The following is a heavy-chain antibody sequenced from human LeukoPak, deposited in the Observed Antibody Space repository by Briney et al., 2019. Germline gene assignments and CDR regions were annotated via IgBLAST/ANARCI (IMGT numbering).Heavy chain of an antibody. V-gene: IGHV4-34*01. CDR2: ISHSGSN. D-gene: IGHD3-22*01. Sequence: SETLSLTCAVYGVSFSGYYWSWLRQPPGKGLEWIGEISHSGSNNYNPSLKSRVTISVDTSKNQFSLKLSSVTAADTAVYYCARGDSGSYYDSSGSISYYFDYWGHGNLVTVSS. J-gene: IGHJ4*01. CDR1: GVSFSGYY. CDR3: ARGDSGSYYDSSGSISYYFDY.